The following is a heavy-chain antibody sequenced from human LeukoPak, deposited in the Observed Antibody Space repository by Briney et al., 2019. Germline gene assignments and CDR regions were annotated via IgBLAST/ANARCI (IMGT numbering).Heavy chain of an antibody. CDR2: ISGSGGST. CDR3: AKVLAHPHLIVVVIRSFNAFDI. CDR1: GFTFSSYA. V-gene: IGHV3-23*01. J-gene: IGHJ3*02. Sequence: GGSLRLSCAASGFTFSSYAMSWVRQAPGKGLEWVSAISGSGGSTYYADSVKGRFTISRDNSKNTLYLQMNSLRAEDTAVYYFAKVLAHPHLIVVVIRSFNAFDIWGQGTMVTVSS. D-gene: IGHD3-22*01.